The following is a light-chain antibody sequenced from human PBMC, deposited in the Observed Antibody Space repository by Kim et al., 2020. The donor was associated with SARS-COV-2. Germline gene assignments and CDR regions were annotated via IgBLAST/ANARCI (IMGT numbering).Light chain of an antibody. CDR3: QQYINSPLT. CDR1: QSVSNN. V-gene: IGKV3-15*01. Sequence: EIVMTQSPATLSVSPGERATLSCRASQSVSNNLAWYQQKPGQSPRLLIYGASTRATGIPARFSGSGSGTEFTLTISSLQSEDFAVYYCQQYINSPLTFGGGTKVEI. CDR2: GAS. J-gene: IGKJ4*01.